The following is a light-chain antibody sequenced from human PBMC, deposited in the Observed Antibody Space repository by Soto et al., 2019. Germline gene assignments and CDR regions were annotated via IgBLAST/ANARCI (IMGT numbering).Light chain of an antibody. CDR1: QSISIY. CDR2: GAS. V-gene: IGKV1-39*01. J-gene: IGKJ4*01. CDR3: QQTSSTPQT. Sequence: DIQMTQSPSSLSSSVGDRVTITCLASQSISIYLHWYQQKPGKAPKLLIYGASSLQSGVPSRFSGSGSGTDFTLTISSLQPEDFATYYCQQTSSTPQTFGGGTKVDIK.